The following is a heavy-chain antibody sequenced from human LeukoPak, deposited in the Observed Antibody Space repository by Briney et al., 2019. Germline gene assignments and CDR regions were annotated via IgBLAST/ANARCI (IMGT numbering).Heavy chain of an antibody. J-gene: IGHJ4*02. CDR1: GFNVSSYA. CDR3: ARDGRFLEWLFP. CDR2: ISSSSSYI. V-gene: IGHV3-21*01. D-gene: IGHD3-3*01. Sequence: NTGGSLRLSCAASGFNVSSYAVSWVRQAPGKGLEWVSSISSSSSYIYYADSVKGRFTISRDNAKNSLYLQMNSLRAEDTAVYYCARDGRFLEWLFPWGQGTLVTVSS.